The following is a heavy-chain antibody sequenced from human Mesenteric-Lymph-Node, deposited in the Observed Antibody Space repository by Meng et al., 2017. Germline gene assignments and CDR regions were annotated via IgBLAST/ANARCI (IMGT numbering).Heavy chain of an antibody. Sequence: ESLKISCAASGFTFSLYSVNWVRQAPGKGLEWIGSIYYSGSTYYNPSLKSRVTISVDTSKNQFSLKLSSVTAADTAVYYCARDVGDILTGWGEGTLVT. CDR2: IYYSGST. D-gene: IGHD3-9*01. V-gene: IGHV4-38-2*02. CDR3: ARDVGDILTG. J-gene: IGHJ4*02. CDR1: GFTFSLYS.